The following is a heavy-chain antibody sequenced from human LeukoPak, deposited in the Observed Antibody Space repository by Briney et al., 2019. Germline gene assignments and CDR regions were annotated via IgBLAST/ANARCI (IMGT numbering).Heavy chain of an antibody. J-gene: IGHJ4*02. Sequence: GGSLRLSRAASGFTFSSYAMSWVRQAPGKGLEWVAVISYDGSNKYYADSVKGRFTISRDNSKNTLYLQMNSLRAEDTAVYYCAKGRGIAAAGTGEYYFDYWGQGTLVTVSS. CDR2: ISYDGSNK. CDR3: AKGRGIAAAGTGEYYFDY. V-gene: IGHV3-30*18. CDR1: GFTFSSYA. D-gene: IGHD6-13*01.